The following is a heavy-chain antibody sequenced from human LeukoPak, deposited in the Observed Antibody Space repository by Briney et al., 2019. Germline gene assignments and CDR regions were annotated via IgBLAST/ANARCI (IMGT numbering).Heavy chain of an antibody. CDR2: INAGNGNT. V-gene: IGHV1-3*01. CDR1: GYTFTSYA. D-gene: IGHD6-19*01. J-gene: IGHJ6*02. CDR3: ARDRVAGSLYYYYYGMDV. Sequence: ASVKVSCKASGYTFTSYAMHWVRQAPGQRLEWMGWINAGNGNTKYSQKFQGRVTITRDTSASTAYMELSSLRSEDTAVYYCARDRVAGSLYYYYYGMDVWGQGTTVTVSS.